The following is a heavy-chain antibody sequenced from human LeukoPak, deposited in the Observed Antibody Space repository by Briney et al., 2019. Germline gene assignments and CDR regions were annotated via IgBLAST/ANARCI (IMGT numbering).Heavy chain of an antibody. CDR1: GFSFSSRW. CDR2: ISGSGVST. J-gene: IGHJ4*02. Sequence: GGSLRLSCVASGFSFSSRWMSWVRQAPGKGLEWVSAISGSGVSTYYADSVKGRFTISRDNSRNTLYLQVNSLRAEDTAVYYCAKVSAKTTVTFFDYWGQGTLVTVSS. V-gene: IGHV3-23*01. CDR3: AKVSAKTTVTFFDY. D-gene: IGHD4-17*01.